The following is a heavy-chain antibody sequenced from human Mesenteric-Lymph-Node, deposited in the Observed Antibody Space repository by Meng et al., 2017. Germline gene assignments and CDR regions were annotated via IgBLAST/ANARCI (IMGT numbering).Heavy chain of an antibody. CDR1: GYTFTSYG. D-gene: IGHD3-22*01. V-gene: IGHV1-18*01. Sequence: ASVKVSCKASGYTFTSYGISWVRQAPGQGLEWMGWISAYNGNTNYPQKLQGRVTITTDESTSTAYMELSSLKSEDTAIYYCARDYGSSGYYGKYWGQGTLVTVSS. CDR3: ARDYGSSGYYGKY. CDR2: ISAYNGNT. J-gene: IGHJ4*02.